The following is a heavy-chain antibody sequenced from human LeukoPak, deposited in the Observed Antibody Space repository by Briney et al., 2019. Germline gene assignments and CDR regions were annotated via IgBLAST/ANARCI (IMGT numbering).Heavy chain of an antibody. CDR3: ARGRGGYGDYVGYAFDI. D-gene: IGHD4-17*01. Sequence: SVKVSCKASGGTFSSYAISWVRQAPGQGLEWMGGIIPIFGTANYAQKFQGRVTITADKSTSTAYMELSSLRSEDTAVYYCARGRGGYGDYVGYAFDIWGQGTMVTVPS. CDR2: IIPIFGTA. CDR1: GGTFSSYA. J-gene: IGHJ3*02. V-gene: IGHV1-69*06.